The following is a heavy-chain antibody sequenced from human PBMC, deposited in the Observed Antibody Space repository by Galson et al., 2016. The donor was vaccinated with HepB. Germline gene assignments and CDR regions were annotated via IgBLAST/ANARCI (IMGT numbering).Heavy chain of an antibody. V-gene: IGHV4-4*02. CDR2: SYHTGTT. J-gene: IGHJ6*01. D-gene: IGHD3-3*01. CDR3: ASKEWTSKSPYFDGLDV. CDR1: GGSVSSPTW. Sequence: SETLSLTCRVSGGSVSSPTWWTWVRQSPGKGLEWIGESYHTGTTNYHPSLRHRVTISVDKSKNQFALRLASVTAADTAVYFCASKEWTSKSPYFDGLDVWGQGKTVIVSS.